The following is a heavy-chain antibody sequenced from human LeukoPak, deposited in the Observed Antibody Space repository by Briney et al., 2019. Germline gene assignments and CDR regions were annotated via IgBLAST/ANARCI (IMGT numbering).Heavy chain of an antibody. CDR2: ISGSGSTT. CDR1: GFTVSSNY. V-gene: IGHV3-23*01. CDR3: AKPLSAASGTDFDY. Sequence: PGGSLRLSCAASGFTVSSNYMSWVRQAPGKGLEWVSAISGSGSTTYYADSVKGRFTISRDISKNTLYLQMNSLRDEDTAVYYCAKPLSAASGTDFDYWGQGTLVTVSS. D-gene: IGHD6-13*01. J-gene: IGHJ4*02.